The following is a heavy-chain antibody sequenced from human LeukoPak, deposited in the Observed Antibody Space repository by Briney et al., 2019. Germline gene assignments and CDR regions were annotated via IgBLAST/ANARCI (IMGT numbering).Heavy chain of an antibody. D-gene: IGHD4-17*01. Sequence: PGGSLRLSCAASGFTFSSYSMNWVRQAPGKGLEWVSSISSSSSYIYYADSVKGRFTISRDNAKNSLYLQMNSLRAEDTALYYCAKARGTVTRGYFDYWGQGTLVTVSS. CDR2: ISSSSSYI. V-gene: IGHV3-21*04. J-gene: IGHJ4*02. CDR1: GFTFSSYS. CDR3: AKARGTVTRGYFDY.